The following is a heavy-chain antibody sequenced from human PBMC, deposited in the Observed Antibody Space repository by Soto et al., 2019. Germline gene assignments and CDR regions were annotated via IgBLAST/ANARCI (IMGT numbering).Heavy chain of an antibody. D-gene: IGHD6-25*01. CDR3: AGASSGSLNVFDY. V-gene: IGHV1-46*01. CDR1: GYAFTDSF. Sequence: QVQLVQSGAEVKTPGASVKVSCKTSGYAFTDSFIHWLRQAPGHGLEWMGMINPIGGRVTYAQTFQGRVTMTKVTSTSTVYLELNSLISDRAGVYCCAGASSGSLNVFDYWGQGTLVTVSS. J-gene: IGHJ4*02. CDR2: INPIGGRV.